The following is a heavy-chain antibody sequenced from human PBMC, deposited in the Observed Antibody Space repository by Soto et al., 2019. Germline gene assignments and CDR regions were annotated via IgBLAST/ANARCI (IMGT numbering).Heavy chain of an antibody. Sequence: KPTQTLTLTCTVSGLSLTTNGVGVGWFRQPPGKALEWLALIYRDDDKRYRPSLQSRVTVTRDNTKNQVVLTMTNMDPVDTATYSCAHTVARGAYWETFDYWGQGTLVTVSS. CDR2: IYRDDDK. V-gene: IGHV2-5*02. CDR3: AHTVARGAYWETFDY. J-gene: IGHJ4*02. CDR1: GLSLTTNGVG. D-gene: IGHD1-26*01.